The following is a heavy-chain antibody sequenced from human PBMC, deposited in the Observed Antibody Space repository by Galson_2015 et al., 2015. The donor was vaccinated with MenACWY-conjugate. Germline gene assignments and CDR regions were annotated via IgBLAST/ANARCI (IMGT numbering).Heavy chain of an antibody. D-gene: IGHD6-13*01. J-gene: IGHJ4*02. CDR1: GNSFTVYY. V-gene: IGHV1-2*06. CDR3: ARAPVRAAGDAFDS. CDR2: INPNSGGG. Sequence: SVKVSCKASGNSFTVYYFHWVRQAPGQGLEWMGRINPNSGGGNYAQKFQGRVTMTRDTSVSTTYMELNRLTPDDTAVYYCARAPVRAAGDAFDSWGQGTLVTVS.